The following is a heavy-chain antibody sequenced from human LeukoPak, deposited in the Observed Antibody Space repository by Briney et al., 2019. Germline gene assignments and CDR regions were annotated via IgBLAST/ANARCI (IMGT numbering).Heavy chain of an antibody. J-gene: IGHJ4*02. CDR3: ARDTRFPRD. Sequence: GGSLRLSCAASGFSFSDYYMSWIRQPPGKGVELVSYINGGGTSTNYADSVKGRFTISRDNAKNSLYLLMNSLGAEDTAVYYCARDTRFPRDWGQGTLITVSS. V-gene: IGHV3-11*05. CDR1: GFSFSDYY. D-gene: IGHD3-16*01. CDR2: INGGGTST.